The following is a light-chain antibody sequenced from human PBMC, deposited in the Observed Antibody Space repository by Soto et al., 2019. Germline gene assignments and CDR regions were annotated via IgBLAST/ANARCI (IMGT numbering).Light chain of an antibody. V-gene: IGKV1-5*03. CDR3: RQDDCYPWT. Sequence: DIQMTQSPSTLSASVGDRVTITCRASQSMSGWLAWYQQKPGKAPTVLIYKSSSLQRGVPSRFSGSGSGTEFTLTISSLQPDDFANDYCRQDDCYPWTFGQGTKVDIK. CDR1: QSMSGW. CDR2: KSS. J-gene: IGKJ1*01.